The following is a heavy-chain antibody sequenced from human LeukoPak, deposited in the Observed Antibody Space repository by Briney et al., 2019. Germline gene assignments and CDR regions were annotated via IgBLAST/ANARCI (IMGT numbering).Heavy chain of an antibody. Sequence: PGGSLRLSCAASGFTFSSYAMNWVRQAPGKGLEWVSTISGSGGSTYYADSVKGRFTISRDNSKNTLYLQMNSLRTEDTAVYYCAGDPSYGDPPDYWGQGTLVTVSS. CDR2: ISGSGGST. CDR1: GFTFSSYA. V-gene: IGHV3-23*01. CDR3: AGDPSYGDPPDY. D-gene: IGHD4-17*01. J-gene: IGHJ4*02.